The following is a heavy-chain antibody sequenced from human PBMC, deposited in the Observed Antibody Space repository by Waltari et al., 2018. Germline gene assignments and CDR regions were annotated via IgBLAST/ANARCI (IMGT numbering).Heavy chain of an antibody. D-gene: IGHD3-16*01. Sequence: QLQLQESGPGLVKPSETLSLICTVSGGSISSTNYYWGWIRQPPGKGLEWIGSTYYSGKTSYNPSLKSRVTISADTSKNQFSLKLSSVTAADAAVYFCARHMTSNPYYYYMDVWGKGTAVPVS. CDR3: ARHMTSNPYYYYMDV. J-gene: IGHJ6*03. CDR1: GGSISSTNYY. CDR2: TYYSGKT. V-gene: IGHV4-39*01.